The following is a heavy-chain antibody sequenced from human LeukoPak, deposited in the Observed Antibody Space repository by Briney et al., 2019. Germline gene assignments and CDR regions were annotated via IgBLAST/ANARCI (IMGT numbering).Heavy chain of an antibody. Sequence: PSQTLSLTCTVSGGSISSGSYYWSWIRQPAGKGLEWIGRMYTSGSTNYNPSLKSRVTISVDTSKNQFSLKLSSVTAADTAVYYCARERYWFDPWGQGTLVTVSS. V-gene: IGHV4-61*02. CDR3: ARERYWFDP. CDR2: MYTSGST. J-gene: IGHJ5*02. CDR1: GGSISSGSYY.